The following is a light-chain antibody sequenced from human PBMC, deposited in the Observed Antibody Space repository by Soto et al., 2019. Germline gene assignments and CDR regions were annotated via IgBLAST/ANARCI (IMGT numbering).Light chain of an antibody. J-gene: IGKJ5*01. CDR1: QDIGNY. CDR3: QQLNQYPFT. V-gene: IGKV1-9*01. CDR2: DAS. Sequence: IQLTQSPSSLSASVGDRVTISCRASQDIGNYLAWYQQKPGEAPKLLIYDASTLQSGVPLRFGGSGSGTDFTLTIRSLQPEDFETYYCQQLNQYPFTFGQGKRLE.